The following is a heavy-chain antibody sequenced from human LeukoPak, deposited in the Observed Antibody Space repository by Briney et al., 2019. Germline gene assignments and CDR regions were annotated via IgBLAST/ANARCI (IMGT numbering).Heavy chain of an antibody. CDR1: GYTFTSYY. CDR3: ARSSAYYNEADM. Sequence: ASVKVSCKTFGYTFTSYYVHWVRQAPGQGLEWMGIINPSGGSTTYAQKFQGRLTMTSDTSTSTAYMELSSLRSEDTAVYYCARSSAYYNEADMWGQGTMVTVSS. J-gene: IGHJ3*02. D-gene: IGHD3-9*01. V-gene: IGHV1-46*01. CDR2: INPSGGST.